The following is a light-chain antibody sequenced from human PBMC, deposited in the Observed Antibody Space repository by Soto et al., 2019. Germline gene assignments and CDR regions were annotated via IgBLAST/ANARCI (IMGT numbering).Light chain of an antibody. CDR1: QSVSTY. CDR2: DTS. CDR3: QQYNNWPPIT. J-gene: IGKJ5*01. V-gene: IGKV3-11*02. Sequence: EIVLTQSPTTLSLSPGERATLPCRASQSVSTYLAWYQQRPGQAPRILINDTSYRATDIPPRFSGSGSGRDFTLTISSLEPEDFAVYYYQQYNNWPPITFGQGTRLEIK.